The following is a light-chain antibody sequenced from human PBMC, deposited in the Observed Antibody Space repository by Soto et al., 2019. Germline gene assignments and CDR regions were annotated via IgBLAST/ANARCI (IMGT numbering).Light chain of an antibody. CDR2: GAS. V-gene: IGKV3D-15*01. Sequence: EGLMTQAPATLSVSPGERPTLCCRASQSVSRKLAWYQQTPGQXHRXXIYGASTRATGVPARFSGSGSGTDLTLTISSLQSEDFEVYDCQQYYDWPITFGQGTRLEIK. CDR1: QSVSRK. CDR3: QQYYDWPIT. J-gene: IGKJ5*01.